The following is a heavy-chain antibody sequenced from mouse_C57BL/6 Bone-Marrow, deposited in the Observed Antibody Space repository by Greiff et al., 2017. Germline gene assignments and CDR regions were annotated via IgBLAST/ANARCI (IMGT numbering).Heavy chain of an antibody. CDR2: IYIGTGYT. CDR1: GYTFTSYG. Sequence: EVKVVESGAELVRPGSSVKMSCKTSGYTFTSYGINWVKQRPGPGLEWIGYIYIGTGYTEYNEKFKGKAQLTSDTSSSTAYMQLSSLTFEDSAIDFCASHYYGSSYPLGYWGQGTTLTVSS. V-gene: IGHV1-58*01. CDR3: ASHYYGSSYPLGY. J-gene: IGHJ2*01. D-gene: IGHD1-1*01.